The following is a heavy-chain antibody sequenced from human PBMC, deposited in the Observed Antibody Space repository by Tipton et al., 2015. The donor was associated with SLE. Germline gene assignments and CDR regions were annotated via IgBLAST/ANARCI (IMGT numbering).Heavy chain of an antibody. J-gene: IGHJ4*01. CDR3: ASAGYSSYFDY. V-gene: IGHV4-39*01. CDR2: LYYSGST. D-gene: IGHD2-15*01. Sequence: TLSLTCTVSGGSISSHYWGWIRQPPGKGLEWIGSLYYSGSTYYNPSLQSRVTISVDTSKNQFSLILSSVTAADTAVYYCASAGYSSYFDYWGQGTLVTVSS. CDR1: GGSISSHY.